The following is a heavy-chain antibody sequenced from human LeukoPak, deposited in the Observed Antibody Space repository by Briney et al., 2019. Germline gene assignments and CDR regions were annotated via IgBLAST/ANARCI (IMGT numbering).Heavy chain of an antibody. CDR3: ARGSGHLNPYDFWSGYYFYSRLHYYYYYYYMDV. CDR1: GYTFTSNY. J-gene: IGHJ6*03. Sequence: GASVKVSCKASGYTFTSNYMHWMRQAPGQGLEWMGIINPSGGSTSYAQKFQGRVTMTRDMSTSTVYMELSSLRSEDTAVYYCARGSGHLNPYDFWSGYYFYSRLHYYYYYYYMDVWGKGTTVTVSS. V-gene: IGHV1-46*01. CDR2: INPSGGST. D-gene: IGHD3-3*01.